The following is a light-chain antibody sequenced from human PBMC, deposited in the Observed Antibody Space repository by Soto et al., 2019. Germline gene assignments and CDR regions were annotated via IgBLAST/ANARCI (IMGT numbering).Light chain of an antibody. CDR2: AAS. CDR1: QGISQY. CDR3: QQSYSTPRT. V-gene: IGKV1-39*01. Sequence: IHLTQSPSLLPASVVDRVTITCRASQGISQYVAWYQQKPGKAPKLLIYAASSLASGVPARFSGSGSGTDFTLTISSLQPEDFAAYYCQQSYSTPRTFGQGTKVDIK. J-gene: IGKJ1*01.